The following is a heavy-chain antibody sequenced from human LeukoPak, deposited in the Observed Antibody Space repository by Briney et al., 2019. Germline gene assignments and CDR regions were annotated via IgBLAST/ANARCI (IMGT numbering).Heavy chain of an antibody. CDR2: IKQDGSEK. V-gene: IGHV3-7*04. Sequence: GGSLRLSCAASGFTFSSYWMSWVRQAPGKGLEWVANIKQDGSEKYYVDSVKGRFTISRDNAKNSLYLQMNSLRAEDTAVYYCARVMEAGYCSGGSCYHQPGYFDYWGQGTLVTASS. CDR3: ARVMEAGYCSGGSCYHQPGYFDY. CDR1: GFTFSSYW. D-gene: IGHD2-15*01. J-gene: IGHJ4*02.